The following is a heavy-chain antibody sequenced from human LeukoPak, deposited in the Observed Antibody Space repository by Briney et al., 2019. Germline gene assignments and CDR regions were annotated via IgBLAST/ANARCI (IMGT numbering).Heavy chain of an antibody. CDR1: GYTFNDYF. D-gene: IGHD6-6*01. J-gene: IGHJ4*02. V-gene: IGHV1-2*02. CDR3: AALDSSSSGDF. CDR2: INPNSGVT. Sequence: ASVTVSCKGSGYTFNDYFMHWVRQAPGQGLEWMGWINPNSGVTNYPQKFQGRVTMTRDTSISTAYMELSSLTSDDTAVYYCAALDSSSSGDFWGQGTLVTVSS.